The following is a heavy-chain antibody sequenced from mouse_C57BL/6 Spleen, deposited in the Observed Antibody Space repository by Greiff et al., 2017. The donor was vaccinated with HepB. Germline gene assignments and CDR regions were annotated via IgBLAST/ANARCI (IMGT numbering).Heavy chain of an antibody. CDR3: ARGNYGSSPYYFDY. CDR1: GYSITSGYY. V-gene: IGHV3-6*01. Sequence: VQLQQSGPGLVKPSQSLSLTCSVTGYSITSGYYWNWIRQFPGNKLEWMGYISYDGSNNYNPSLKNRIPITRDTSKNQFFLKLNSVTTEDTATYYCARGNYGSSPYYFDYWGQGTTLTVSS. J-gene: IGHJ2*01. D-gene: IGHD1-1*01. CDR2: ISYDGSN.